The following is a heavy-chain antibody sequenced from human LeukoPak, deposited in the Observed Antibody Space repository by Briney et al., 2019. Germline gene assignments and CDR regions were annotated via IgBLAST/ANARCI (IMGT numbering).Heavy chain of an antibody. Sequence: GASVKVSCKASGYTFTSYDINWVRQATGQGLEWMGWMNPNSGNTGYAQKFQGRVTMTRNTSISTAYMELSSLRSEDTAVYYCARGRFYRYCTNGVGYSYWGQGTLVTVSS. J-gene: IGHJ4*02. CDR1: GYTFTSYD. CDR3: ARGRFYRYCTNGVGYSY. CDR2: MNPNSGNT. D-gene: IGHD2-8*01. V-gene: IGHV1-8*01.